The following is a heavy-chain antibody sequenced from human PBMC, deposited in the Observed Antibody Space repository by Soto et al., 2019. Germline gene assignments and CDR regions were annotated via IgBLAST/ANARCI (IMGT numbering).Heavy chain of an antibody. CDR2: TIPNFGTA. D-gene: IGHD3-22*01. V-gene: IGHV1-69*01. Sequence: QVQLVQSGAEVKKPGSSVKVSCKASGGSFSSFSITWVRQAPRQGLEWMGGTIPNFGTANYAQKFQDRLTLTADEKTRTAYMELSSLRSEDTAVCFCARGWGNSDSSGSYMYFDDWCQGTPVTVSS. J-gene: IGHJ4*02. CDR3: ARGWGNSDSSGSYMYFDD. CDR1: GGSFSSFS.